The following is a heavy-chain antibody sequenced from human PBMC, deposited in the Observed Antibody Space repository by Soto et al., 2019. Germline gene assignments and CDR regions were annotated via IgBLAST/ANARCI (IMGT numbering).Heavy chain of an antibody. D-gene: IGHD1-26*01. J-gene: IGHJ6*02. V-gene: IGHV1-18*01. CDR1: GYTFTSYG. CDR3: ARVISGSYLTYYYYGMDV. Sequence: ASVKVSCKASGYTFTSYGISWVRQATGQGLEWMGWISAYNGNTNYAQKLQGRVTMTTDTSTSTAYMELRSLRSDDTAVYYCARVISGSYLTYYYYGMDVWGQGTTVTVSS. CDR2: ISAYNGNT.